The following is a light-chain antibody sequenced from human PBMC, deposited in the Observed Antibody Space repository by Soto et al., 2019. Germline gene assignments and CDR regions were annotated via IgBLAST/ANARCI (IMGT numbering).Light chain of an antibody. CDR1: QSVSSSY. Sequence: EIVLTQSPGTLSLSPGERATLSCRASQSVSSSYLAWYQQKPGQAPRLLIFGTSSRATGIPDRFSGSGSGTDFTLTINRLEPEDFAMYFCQQYGSPPWTFGQGTKVDIK. J-gene: IGKJ1*01. CDR3: QQYGSPPWT. V-gene: IGKV3-20*01. CDR2: GTS.